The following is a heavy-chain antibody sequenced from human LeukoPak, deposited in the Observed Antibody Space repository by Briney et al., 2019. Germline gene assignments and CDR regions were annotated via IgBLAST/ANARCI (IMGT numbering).Heavy chain of an antibody. Sequence: GGSLRLSCAASGFTFCSYSMNWVRQATGKGREWFSALSTSSNYIYYADSVKGRFTISRDNAQNSLYLQMNSLRAEDTAVYYCASGAGSGSYYNHDYWGQGTQGTVS. J-gene: IGHJ4*02. CDR1: GFTFCSYS. V-gene: IGHV3-21*01. D-gene: IGHD3-10*01. CDR3: ASGAGSGSYYNHDY. CDR2: LSTSSNYI.